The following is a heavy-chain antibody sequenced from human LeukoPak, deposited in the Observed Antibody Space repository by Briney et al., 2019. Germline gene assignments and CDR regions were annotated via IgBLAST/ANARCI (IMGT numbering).Heavy chain of an antibody. CDR1: GVSISGYS. D-gene: IGHD2-2*01. J-gene: IGHJ4*02. CDR3: ARVYCSSNSCYEVY. CDR2: IYYNGST. V-gene: IGHV4-59*01. Sequence: SETLSLTCTVSGVSISGYSWSWIRQPPGKGLEWIGYIYYNGSTNYNPSLKSRVTLSLDTSKKQFSLKLSSVTAADTAVYYCARVYCSSNSCYEVYWGQGAQVTVSS.